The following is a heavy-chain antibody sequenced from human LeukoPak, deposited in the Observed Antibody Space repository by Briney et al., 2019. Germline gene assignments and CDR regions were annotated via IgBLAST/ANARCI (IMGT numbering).Heavy chain of an antibody. CDR2: IGGSGAGT. CDR3: AKNGGDSYGTGHFDS. Sequence: GRSLRLSCAASGFTFSSYAMTWVRQAPGKGLEWVSAIGGSGAGTYYADSVKGRFTISRDNSKNTLYLQLNSLRVEDTAVYYCAKNGGDSYGTGHFDSWGQGTLVTVSS. D-gene: IGHD5-18*01. V-gene: IGHV3-23*01. CDR1: GFTFSSYA. J-gene: IGHJ4*02.